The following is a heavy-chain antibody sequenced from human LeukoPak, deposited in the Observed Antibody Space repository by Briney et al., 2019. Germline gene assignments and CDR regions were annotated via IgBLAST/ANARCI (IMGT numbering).Heavy chain of an antibody. CDR2: ISGSGGST. D-gene: IGHD5-12*01. J-gene: IGHJ4*02. V-gene: IGHV3-23*01. CDR3: AKAWDIVATNGFDY. CDR1: GFTFSSYA. Sequence: GGSLRLSCAAPGFTFSSYAMNWVRQAPGKGLEWVSGISGSGGSTYYADSVKGRFTISRDNSKNTLYLQMNSLRAEDTAVYYCAKAWDIVATNGFDYWGQGTLVTVSS.